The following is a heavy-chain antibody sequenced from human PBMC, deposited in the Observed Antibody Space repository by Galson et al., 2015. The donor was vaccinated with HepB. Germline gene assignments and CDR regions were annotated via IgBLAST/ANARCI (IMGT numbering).Heavy chain of an antibody. CDR3: ARDLIRIDPFGVVIINNGIDY. D-gene: IGHD3-3*01. CDR2: IKQDGSEK. Sequence: SLRLSCAASGFTFNSYWMSWVRQAPGKGLEWVANIKQDGSEKYYVDSVKGRFTISRDNAKNSLYLQMNSLRAEDTAVYYCARDLIRIDPFGVVIINNGIDYWGQGTLVTVSS. V-gene: IGHV3-7*03. CDR1: GFTFNSYW. J-gene: IGHJ4*02.